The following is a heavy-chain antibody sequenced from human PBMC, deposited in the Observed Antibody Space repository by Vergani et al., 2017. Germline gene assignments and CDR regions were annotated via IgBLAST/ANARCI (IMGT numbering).Heavy chain of an antibody. J-gene: IGHJ6*02. D-gene: IGHD2-2*01. V-gene: IGHV3-9*01. CDR2: ISWNSGSI. CDR3: AKEEGSSPQWDYYYGMDV. Sequence: EVQLVESGGGLVQPGRSLRLSCAASGFTFDDYAMHWVRQAPGKGLEWVSGISWNSGSIGYADSVKGRFTISRDNAKNSLYLQMNSLRAEDTALYYCAKEEGSSPQWDYYYGMDVWGQGTTVTVSS. CDR1: GFTFDDYA.